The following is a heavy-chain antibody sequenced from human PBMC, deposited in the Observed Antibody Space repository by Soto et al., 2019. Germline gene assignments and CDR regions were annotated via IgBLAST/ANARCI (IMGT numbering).Heavy chain of an antibody. CDR2: ISGSNIYT. Sequence: GGSLRLSWAASGFTFSDDYMSWIRQAPGNGLEWISYISGSNIYTNYADSVKGRFTISRDNANNSLYLQMDSLRVEDTAVYYCARDGGEVIPAAIGGGYGMDVWGQGTTVTVSS. V-gene: IGHV3-11*06. CDR1: GFTFSDDY. CDR3: ARDGGEVIPAAIGGGYGMDV. J-gene: IGHJ6*02. D-gene: IGHD2-2*01.